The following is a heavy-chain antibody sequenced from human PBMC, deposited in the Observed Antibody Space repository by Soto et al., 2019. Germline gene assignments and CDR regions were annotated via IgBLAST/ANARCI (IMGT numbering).Heavy chain of an antibody. CDR2: ISYDGSNK. J-gene: IGHJ4*02. Sequence: PGGSLRLSCAASGFTFSSYAMHWVRQAPGKGLEWVAVISYDGSNKYYADSVKGRFTISRDNSKNMLYLQMSDLRAEDTAVYYCARDRITMVVVPFDYWGQGTPVTVSS. CDR3: ARDRITMVVVPFDY. V-gene: IGHV3-30-3*01. D-gene: IGHD3-22*01. CDR1: GFTFSSYA.